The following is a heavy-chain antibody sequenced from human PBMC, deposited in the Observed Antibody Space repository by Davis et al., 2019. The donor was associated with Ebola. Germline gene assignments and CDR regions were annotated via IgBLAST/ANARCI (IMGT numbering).Heavy chain of an antibody. J-gene: IGHJ4*02. D-gene: IGHD2/OR15-2a*01. CDR3: TREGFSYGEY. V-gene: IGHV3-48*03. CDR1: GFDFNLYE. Sequence: GESLKISCVASGFDFNLYEMNWVRQAPGKGLEWVSYINSRSTIVHYSDSVKGRFTVSRDNAKNSLYLQMNSLRAEDTAFYFCTREGFSYGEYWGQGTLVTVSA. CDR2: INSRSTIV.